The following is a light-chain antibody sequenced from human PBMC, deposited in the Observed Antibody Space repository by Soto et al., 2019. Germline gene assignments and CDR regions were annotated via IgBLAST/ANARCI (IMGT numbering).Light chain of an antibody. CDR2: GTS. CDR3: LQDYSYPRT. J-gene: IGKJ1*01. CDR1: QAISTE. Sequence: AIQMPQSPSSLSASVGDRVIITCRASQAISTELGWYQQRPGKAPKLLIYGTSNLQSGVPSRFSGSGSGTDFTLTINGLQPEDFATCYCLQDYSYPRTFGQGTKVDVK. V-gene: IGKV1-6*01.